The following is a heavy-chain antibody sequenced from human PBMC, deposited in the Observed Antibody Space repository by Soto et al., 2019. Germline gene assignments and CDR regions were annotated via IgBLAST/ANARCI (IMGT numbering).Heavy chain of an antibody. CDR3: ARHKVARGGHIEY. CDR1: GYAISSGFY. D-gene: IGHD5-12*01. J-gene: IGHJ4*02. CDR2: VYHTGST. Sequence: DTLCLTCDVSGYAISSGFYWDWLRLSPGKGLEWIGCVYHTGSTYYNPSLKSRVAISVDTSKSQFSLKMTSVTATDTAVYYCARHKVARGGHIEYWGQGISVTVS. V-gene: IGHV4-38-2*01.